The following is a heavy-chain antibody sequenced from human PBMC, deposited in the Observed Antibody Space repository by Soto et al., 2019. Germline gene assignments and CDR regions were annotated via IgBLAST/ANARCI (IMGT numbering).Heavy chain of an antibody. Sequence: QVQLVQSGAEVKKPGASVKVSCKASGYTFTSYYMHWVRQAPGQGLEWMGIINPSGGSTSYAQKFQGRVTMTRDTSTSTVYMELSSLRSEDTAVYYCAREWEKITMIVVAQNGPFDYWGQGTLVTVSS. D-gene: IGHD3-22*01. V-gene: IGHV1-46*01. CDR2: INPSGGST. CDR3: AREWEKITMIVVAQNGPFDY. J-gene: IGHJ4*02. CDR1: GYTFTSYY.